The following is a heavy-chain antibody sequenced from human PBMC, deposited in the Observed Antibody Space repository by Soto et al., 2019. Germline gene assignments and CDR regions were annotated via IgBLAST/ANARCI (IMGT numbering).Heavy chain of an antibody. CDR2: VFSDDNK. V-gene: IGHV2-26*01. CDR1: GFSLSSVRVG. J-gene: IGHJ6*02. CDR3: TRVQVMLMENYFYAVDV. D-gene: IGHD2-8*01. Sequence: QVTLKESGPVLVKPTETLTLTCTVSGFSLSSVRVGVSWIRQPPGKALEWLAHVFSDDNKSYNTSLKSRLTISKDTSRGQVVLTMNNMDPLETATYCCTRVQVMLMENYFYAVDVWGQGTTVT.